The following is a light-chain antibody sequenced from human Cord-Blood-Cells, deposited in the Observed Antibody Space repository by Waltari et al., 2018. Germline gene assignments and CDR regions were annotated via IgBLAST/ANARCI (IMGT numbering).Light chain of an antibody. Sequence: QSALTQPASVSGSPGQSITLSCTGTSSDVGGYNYVPWYQQHPGKAPKLMIYDVSNRPSGVSNRFSGSKSGNTASLTISGLQAEDEADYYCSSYTSSSTLGVFGTGTKVTVL. J-gene: IGLJ1*01. CDR1: SSDVGGYNY. CDR2: DVS. CDR3: SSYTSSSTLGV. V-gene: IGLV2-14*01.